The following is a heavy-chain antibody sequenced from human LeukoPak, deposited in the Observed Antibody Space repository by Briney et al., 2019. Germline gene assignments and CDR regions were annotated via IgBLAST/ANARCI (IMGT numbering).Heavy chain of an antibody. CDR1: GFTVSSNY. Sequence: GGSLRLSCAASGFTVSSNYMSWVRQAPGKGLEWVSVIYSGGSTYYADSVKGRFTISRDNSKNTLYLQMNSLRAEDTAVYYCAREMTSTYGTFDYWGQGILVTVSS. J-gene: IGHJ4*02. V-gene: IGHV3-53*01. CDR2: IYSGGST. CDR3: AREMTSTYGTFDY. D-gene: IGHD2-21*02.